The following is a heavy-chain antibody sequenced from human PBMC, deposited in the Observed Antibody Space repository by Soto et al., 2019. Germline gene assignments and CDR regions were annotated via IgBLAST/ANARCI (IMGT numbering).Heavy chain of an antibody. D-gene: IGHD3-22*01. J-gene: IGHJ4*02. CDR1: GFTFSTYG. Sequence: PGGSLRLSCAASGFTFSTYGMHWARQAPGKGLEWVALIWYDGTNKSYAASVRGRFTISRDNSKNALYLQMNSLRAEDTAVYYCAKDRDSSALEYWGQGTLVTVSS. CDR3: AKDRDSSALEY. V-gene: IGHV3-33*06. CDR2: IWYDGTNK.